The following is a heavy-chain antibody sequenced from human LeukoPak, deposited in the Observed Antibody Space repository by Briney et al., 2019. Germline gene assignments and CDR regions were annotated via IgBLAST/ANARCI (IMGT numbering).Heavy chain of an antibody. CDR2: IIPIFGIA. V-gene: IGHV1-69*10. Sequence: SVKVSFKASGGTFIIYAISWVGQAPGQGVEGMGRIIPIFGIANYAQKFQGRVTITADKSTSTAYMELSSLRSEDTAVYYCARDGRSSTSYNWFDPWGQGTLVTVSS. CDR3: ARDGRSSTSYNWFDP. D-gene: IGHD2-2*01. J-gene: IGHJ5*02. CDR1: GGTFIIYA.